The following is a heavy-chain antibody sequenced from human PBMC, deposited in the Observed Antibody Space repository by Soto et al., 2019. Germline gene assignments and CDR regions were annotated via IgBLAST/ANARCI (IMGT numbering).Heavy chain of an antibody. CDR3: AKRTGGWYFDL. J-gene: IGHJ2*01. V-gene: IGHV3-23*01. D-gene: IGHD3-10*01. Sequence: EVQLLESGGGLVQPGGSLRLSCAASGFTFSSYAMNWVRQAPGKGLEWVSVISGSGGSTYYADAVKGRVTISRDNSKNTLYLKMSSLGAEDTAVYYCAKRTGGWYFDLWGRGTLVTVSS. CDR2: ISGSGGST. CDR1: GFTFSSYA.